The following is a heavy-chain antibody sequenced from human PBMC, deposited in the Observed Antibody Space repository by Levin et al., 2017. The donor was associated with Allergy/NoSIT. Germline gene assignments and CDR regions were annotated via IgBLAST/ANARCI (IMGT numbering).Heavy chain of an antibody. Sequence: PGGSLRLSCAASGFDFSNYGMHWVRQAPGKGLEWVAVISDDGNNKHLAASVKGRFTIARDNSKNTLYLQMNRLRLEDTAVYSCATARFYTNDLHFEYWGQGTLVTVSS. CDR3: ATARFYTNDLHFEY. CDR1: GFDFSNYG. D-gene: IGHD2-21*02. J-gene: IGHJ4*02. V-gene: IGHV3-30*19. CDR2: ISDDGNNK.